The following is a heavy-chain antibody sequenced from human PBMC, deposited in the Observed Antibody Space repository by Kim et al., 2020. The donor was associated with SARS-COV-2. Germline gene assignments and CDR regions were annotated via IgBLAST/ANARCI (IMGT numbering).Heavy chain of an antibody. CDR1: GGSISSYY. D-gene: IGHD1-26*01. CDR2: IYYSGST. CDR3: ARVGIPRYYGMDV. V-gene: IGHV4-59*01. Sequence: SETLSLTCTVSGGSISSYYWSWIRQPPGKGLEWIGYIYYSGSTNYNPSLKSRVTISVDTSKNQFSLKLSSVTAADTAVYYCARVGIPRYYGMDVWGQGTTVTVSS. J-gene: IGHJ6*02.